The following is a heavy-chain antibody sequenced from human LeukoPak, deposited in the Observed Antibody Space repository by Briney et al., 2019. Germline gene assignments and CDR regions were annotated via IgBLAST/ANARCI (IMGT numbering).Heavy chain of an antibody. D-gene: IGHD4-17*01. J-gene: IGHJ4*02. Sequence: GGSLRLSCAASGFTFSSYEMNWVRQAPGKGLEWVSYISSSGSTIYYADSVKGRFTISRDNSKNTLYLQMNSLRAEDTAVYYCARVLNGDYHLAYWGQGILVTVSS. V-gene: IGHV3-48*03. CDR3: ARVLNGDYHLAY. CDR1: GFTFSSYE. CDR2: ISSSGSTI.